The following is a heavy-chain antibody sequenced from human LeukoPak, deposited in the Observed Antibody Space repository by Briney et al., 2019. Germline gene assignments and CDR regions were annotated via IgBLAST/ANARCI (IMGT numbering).Heavy chain of an antibody. D-gene: IGHD3-22*01. V-gene: IGHV4-31*03. CDR3: ARGVPNVLVPGYYYHSSGYLFDY. J-gene: IGHJ4*02. CDR2: IYYSGST. CDR1: GGSISSGGYY. Sequence: PSETLCLTCTVSGGSISSGGYYWSWIRQHPGKGLEWIGYIYYSGSTYYNPSLKSRVTISVDTSKNQFSLKLSSVTAADTAVYYCARGVPNVLVPGYYYHSSGYLFDYWGQGTLVTVSS.